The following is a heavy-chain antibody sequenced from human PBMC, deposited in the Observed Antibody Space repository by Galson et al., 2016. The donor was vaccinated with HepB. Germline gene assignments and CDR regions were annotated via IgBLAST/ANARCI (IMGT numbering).Heavy chain of an antibody. V-gene: IGHV3-9*01. D-gene: IGHD6-13*01. Sequence: SLRLSCAASGFTFGAHAMHWVRQRPGKGLEWVSGISWNSGAIDYADSVRGRFTISRDNAKNSLDLQMSSLRAEDTALYYCAKDLSGIPYDYALDVWGLGTTVTVS. CDR1: GFTFGAHA. CDR2: ISWNSGAI. CDR3: AKDLSGIPYDYALDV. J-gene: IGHJ6*02.